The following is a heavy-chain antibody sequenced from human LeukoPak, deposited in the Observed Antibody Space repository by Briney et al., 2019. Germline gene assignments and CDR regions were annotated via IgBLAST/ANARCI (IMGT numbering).Heavy chain of an antibody. J-gene: IGHJ4*02. CDR1: GFTFSSYW. Sequence: PGGSLRLSCAASGFTFSSYWMHWVRQVPGKGLVWVSHIHSDGRSSSYADSVKGRFTISRDNAKNTLSLQMNSLRAADTAVYYCARGGVGSHDYWGQGTLVTVSS. CDR2: IHSDGRSS. CDR3: ARGGVGSHDY. V-gene: IGHV3-74*01. D-gene: IGHD3-10*01.